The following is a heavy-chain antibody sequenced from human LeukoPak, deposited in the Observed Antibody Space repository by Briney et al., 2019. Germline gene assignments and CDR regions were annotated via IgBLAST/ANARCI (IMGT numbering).Heavy chain of an antibody. CDR3: ARAHPGDYSDFQFDY. V-gene: IGHV3-30*04. CDR1: GFSFSDYA. CDR2: VAYDGSSK. Sequence: PGGSLRLSCSASGFSFSDYALHWVRQAPGKGLQWVAFVAYDGSSKYYRDSVKGRFIISRDYSRNTLYLQMNSLRAEDTAVYYCARAHPGDYSDFQFDYWGQGTLVTVSS. J-gene: IGHJ4*02. D-gene: IGHD4-11*01.